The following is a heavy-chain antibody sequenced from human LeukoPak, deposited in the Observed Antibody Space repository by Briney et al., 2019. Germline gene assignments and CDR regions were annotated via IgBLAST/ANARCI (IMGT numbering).Heavy chain of an antibody. CDR3: ARRPIVVVTRFDY. Sequence: SETLSLTCAVYGVSFSGYYWSWIRQPPGKGLEWIGEINHSGSTNYNPSLKSRVTISVDTSKNQFSLKLSSVTAADTAVYYCARRPIVVVTRFDYWGQGTLVTVSS. CDR1: GVSFSGYY. V-gene: IGHV4-34*01. D-gene: IGHD3-22*01. CDR2: INHSGST. J-gene: IGHJ4*02.